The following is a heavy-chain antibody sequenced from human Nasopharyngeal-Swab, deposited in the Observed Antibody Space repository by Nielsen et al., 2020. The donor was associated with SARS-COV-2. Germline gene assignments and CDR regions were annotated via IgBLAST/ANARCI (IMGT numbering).Heavy chain of an antibody. J-gene: IGHJ4*02. V-gene: IGHV3-33*01. D-gene: IGHD3-10*01. CDR3: AREDYYGSGSSFDY. CDR2: IWYDGSNK. Sequence: WIRQPPGKGLEWVAVIWYDGSNKYYADSVKGRFTISRDNSKNTLYLQMNSLRAEDTAVYYCAREDYYGSGSSFDYWGRGTLVTVSS.